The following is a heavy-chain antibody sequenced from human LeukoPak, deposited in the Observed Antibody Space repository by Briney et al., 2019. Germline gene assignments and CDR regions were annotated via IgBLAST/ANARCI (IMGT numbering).Heavy chain of an antibody. CDR1: GGSVSSGSYY. CDR2: IYYSGIT. V-gene: IGHV4-61*01. J-gene: IGHJ4*02. CDR3: ARGSGD. D-gene: IGHD1-26*01. Sequence: SETLSLTCTVSGGSVSSGSYYWRWIRQPPGKGLEWIGYIYYSGITNYNPSLKSRVTISVDTSKNQFSLKLSSVTAADTAVYYCARGSGDWGQGTLVTVSS.